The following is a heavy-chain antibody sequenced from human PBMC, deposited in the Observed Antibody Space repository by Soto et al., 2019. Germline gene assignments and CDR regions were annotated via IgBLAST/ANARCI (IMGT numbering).Heavy chain of an antibody. CDR3: AGSLVLVTTLDY. CDR1: GYTFTSYA. J-gene: IGHJ4*02. V-gene: IGHV1-3*05. D-gene: IGHD2-21*02. Sequence: QVQLVQSGAEEKKPGASVKVSCKASGYTFTSYAMHWVRQAPGQRLEWMGWINAGNGNTKYSQKFQGRVTITRDTSASTAYMELSSLRSDETSTYYCAGSLVLVTTLDYWGQGTLDTVSS. CDR2: INAGNGNT.